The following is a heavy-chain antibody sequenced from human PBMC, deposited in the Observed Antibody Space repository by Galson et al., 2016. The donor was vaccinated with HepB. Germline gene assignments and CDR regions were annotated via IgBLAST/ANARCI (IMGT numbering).Heavy chain of an antibody. J-gene: IGHJ4*02. CDR1: GYTFTTYW. D-gene: IGHD6-19*01. CDR2: IHPHDSDS. Sequence: QSGAEVKKPGESLRISCKASGYTFTTYWIGWVRQKPGKGLEWMGIIHPHDSDSKYSPSFQGQVTISADKSTRTAYLQWSSLKASDTAMYYCARRDSGWSLFDYWGQGTLLTVSS. CDR3: ARRDSGWSLFDY. V-gene: IGHV5-51*01.